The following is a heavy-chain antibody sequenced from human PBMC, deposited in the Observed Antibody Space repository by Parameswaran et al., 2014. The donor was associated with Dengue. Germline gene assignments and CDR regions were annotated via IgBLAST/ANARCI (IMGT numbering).Heavy chain of an antibody. CDR2: IRSKAYGGTT. CDR3: TRVGASENY. V-gene: IGHV3-49*02. D-gene: IGHD2-15*01. Sequence: WIRQPPGKGLEWVGFIRSKAYGGTTEYAASVKGRFTISRDDSKSIAYLQMNSLKTEDTAVYYCTRVGASENYWGQEPWSPSPQ. J-gene: IGHJ4*01.